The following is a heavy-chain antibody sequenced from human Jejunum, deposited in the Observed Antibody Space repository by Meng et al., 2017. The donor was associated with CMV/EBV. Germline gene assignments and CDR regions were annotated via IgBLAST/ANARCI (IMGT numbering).Heavy chain of an antibody. CDR1: FRSSSES. V-gene: IGHV3-48*04. D-gene: IGHD1-26*01. J-gene: IGHJ4*02. CDR2: MSGKSDAI. Sequence: FRSSSESRSCVCQAQGKALRWDSCMSGKSDAIYRAKSGKGRFTISRDNAQNSLYLQRNSMRPEDTAVYYGVRDLWEQKRHYFDYWGQGILVTVSS. CDR3: VRDLWEQKRHYFDY.